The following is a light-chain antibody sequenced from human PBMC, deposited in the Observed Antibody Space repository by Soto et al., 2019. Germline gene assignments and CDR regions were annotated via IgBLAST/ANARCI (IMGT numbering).Light chain of an antibody. J-gene: IGKJ5*01. CDR2: DAS. V-gene: IGKV3-11*01. CDR3: QQRSNWPIT. CDR1: QSVSSR. Sequence: EIVLTQSPGTLSLSPGERATLSCRASQSVSSRLAWYQQKPGQAPRLLIYDASNRATGIPARFSGSGSGTDFTLTISSLEPEDFTVYYCQQRSNWPITFGQGIRLEIK.